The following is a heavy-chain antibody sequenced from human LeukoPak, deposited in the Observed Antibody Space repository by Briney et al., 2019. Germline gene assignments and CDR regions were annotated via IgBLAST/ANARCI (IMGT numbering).Heavy chain of an antibody. CDR2: SYTSGST. V-gene: IGHV4-61*02. CDR3: ARRYCSSTNCHDAFDI. D-gene: IGHD2-2*01. CDR1: GGSISSGGYS. Sequence: PSQTLSLTCAVSGGSISSGGYSWSWIRQPPGKGLEWIGRSYTSGSTNYNPSLKSRVTISVDTSKNQFSLKLNSVTAADTAVYYCARRYCSSTNCHDAFDIWGQGTMVTVSS. J-gene: IGHJ3*02.